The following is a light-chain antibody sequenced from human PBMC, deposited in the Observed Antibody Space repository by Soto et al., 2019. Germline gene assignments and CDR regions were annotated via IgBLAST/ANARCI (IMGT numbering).Light chain of an antibody. Sequence: QPVLTQPPSASGTPGQRVTISCSGSNSNIGSNTVTWYQQLPGTAPILLIYSNNQRSSGVPDRFSGSRSGTSGSLAISGLQSEDEADYYCATWDDRLNGYVFGSGTKLTDL. J-gene: IGLJ1*01. V-gene: IGLV1-44*01. CDR3: ATWDDRLNGYV. CDR1: NSNIGSNT. CDR2: SNN.